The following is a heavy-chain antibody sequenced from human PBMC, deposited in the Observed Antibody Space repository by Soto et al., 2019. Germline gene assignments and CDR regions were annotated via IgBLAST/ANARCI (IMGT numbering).Heavy chain of an antibody. CDR3: VRARSTDSRPDY. CDR1: GFTFSLYS. V-gene: IGHV3-21*01. CDR2: ITSSSSYI. D-gene: IGHD3-22*01. Sequence: GSLRLSCAASGFTFSLYSMIFLRHAPGKWLEWVASITSSSSYIYYEDSLKGRFTISSDKAKNPLFLQLDSLRAEDTAVYFCVRARSTDSRPDYWGQGTLVTVSS. J-gene: IGHJ4*02.